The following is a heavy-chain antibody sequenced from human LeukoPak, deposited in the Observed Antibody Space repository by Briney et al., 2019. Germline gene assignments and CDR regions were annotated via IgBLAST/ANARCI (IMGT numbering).Heavy chain of an antibody. D-gene: IGHD2-15*01. CDR2: ISGNGGST. V-gene: IGHV3-23*01. CDR1: GFTFSNYA. Sequence: PGGSLRLSCAASGFTFSNYAMNWVRQAPGKGLEWVSGISGNGGSTYYADSVKGRFTISRGNSKNTLYLQMNSLRAEDTAVYYCAKIRWSPIYFFDYWGQGTLVTVSS. CDR3: AKIRWSPIYFFDY. J-gene: IGHJ4*02.